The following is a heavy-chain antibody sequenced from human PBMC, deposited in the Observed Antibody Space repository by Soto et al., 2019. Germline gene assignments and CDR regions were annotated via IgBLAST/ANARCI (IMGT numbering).Heavy chain of an antibody. Sequence: SETLSLTCTVSGGSISSYYWSWIRQPPGKGLEWIGYIYYSGSTNYNPSLKSRVTISIDTSKNQFSLKLSSVTAADTAVYYCARGWGRIFAYWGQGTLVTVSS. D-gene: IGHD7-27*01. CDR2: IYYSGST. V-gene: IGHV4-59*12. CDR3: ARGWGRIFAY. CDR1: GGSISSYY. J-gene: IGHJ4*02.